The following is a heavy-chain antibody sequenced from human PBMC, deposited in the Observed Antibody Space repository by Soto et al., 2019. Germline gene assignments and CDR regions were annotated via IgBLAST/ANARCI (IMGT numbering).Heavy chain of an antibody. Sequence: SVKVSCKASGGTFSSYAIRWVRQAPGQGLEWMGGIIPIFGTANYAQKVQGRGTITGDESTSTVYMELSSLRSEGTAVYYCARVGIAVAPDAFDIWGQGTMVTV. D-gene: IGHD6-19*01. CDR1: GGTFSSYA. V-gene: IGHV1-69*13. CDR3: ARVGIAVAPDAFDI. J-gene: IGHJ3*02. CDR2: IIPIFGTA.